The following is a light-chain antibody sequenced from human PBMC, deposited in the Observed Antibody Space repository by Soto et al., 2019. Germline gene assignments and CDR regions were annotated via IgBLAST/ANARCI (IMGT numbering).Light chain of an antibody. CDR3: QQRESCSST. Sequence: DIQVTQNKYSLSASVGDRVTITCQASQDISNYLNWYQQKPGKAPKLLIYAASTLQSGVPSRFSGSGSGTDFTLTISSLQPEDFATYDLQQRESCSSTFRGGALV. CDR2: AAS. J-gene: IGKJ4*01. CDR1: QDISNY. V-gene: IGKV1-39*01.